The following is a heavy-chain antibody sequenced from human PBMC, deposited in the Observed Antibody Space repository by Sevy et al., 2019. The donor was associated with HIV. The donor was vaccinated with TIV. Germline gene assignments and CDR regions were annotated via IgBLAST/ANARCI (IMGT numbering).Heavy chain of an antibody. Sequence: GGSLRLSCAASGFTFSSYWMSWVRQAPGKGLEWVANIKQDGSEKYYVDSVKGRFTISRDNAKNSLYLQMNSLRAEDTAVYYCARGSGGPRYSCGWYEDYYFDYWGQGTLVTVSS. CDR2: IKQDGSEK. D-gene: IGHD6-19*01. CDR1: GFTFSSYW. J-gene: IGHJ4*02. V-gene: IGHV3-7*03. CDR3: ARGSGGPRYSCGWYEDYYFDY.